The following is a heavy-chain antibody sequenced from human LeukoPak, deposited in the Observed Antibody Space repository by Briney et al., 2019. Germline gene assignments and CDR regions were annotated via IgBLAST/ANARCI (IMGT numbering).Heavy chain of an antibody. V-gene: IGHV3-48*02. CDR1: GFTFSSYE. CDR2: IGRSGSTI. D-gene: IGHD3-10*01. CDR3: ASLLDMVRGVKGQRDYYYYYGMDV. J-gene: IGHJ6*02. Sequence: GRSLRLSCAASGFTFSSYEMNWVRQAPGKGLEWVSYIGRSGSTIFSADSVKGRFTTSRDNAKNSLYLQMNSLRDEDTAVYYCASLLDMVRGVKGQRDYYYYYGMDVWGQGTTVTVSS.